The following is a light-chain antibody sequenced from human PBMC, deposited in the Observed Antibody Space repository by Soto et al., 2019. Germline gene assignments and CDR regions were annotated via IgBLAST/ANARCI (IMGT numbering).Light chain of an antibody. CDR1: SGHSSYA. J-gene: IGLJ2*01. CDR3: QTWGTGIHVV. Sequence: QPVLTQSTSASASLGASVKLTCTLSSGHSSYAIAWPQQQPEKGPRYLMKLDSDGSHTKGDAIPDRFSGSSSGAERYLTISRLQSEDEADYYCQTWGTGIHVVFGGGTKVTVL. CDR2: LDSDGSH. V-gene: IGLV4-69*01.